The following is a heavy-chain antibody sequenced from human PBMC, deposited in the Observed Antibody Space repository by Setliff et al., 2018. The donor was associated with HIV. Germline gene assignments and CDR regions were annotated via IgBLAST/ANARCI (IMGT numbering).Heavy chain of an antibody. CDR3: ARLSSYRSSSYYFDY. CDR2: IHHSGST. Sequence: SETLSLTCSVSGGSVMSSVYYWAWIRQPPGKGLEWIGNIHHSGSTLYKPSLKSRVTMSVDTSKNQFSLKLNSVTAADTAVYHCARLSSYRSSSYYFDYWGQGALVTVSS. D-gene: IGHD6-6*01. V-gene: IGHV4-39*01. J-gene: IGHJ4*02. CDR1: GGSVMSSVYY.